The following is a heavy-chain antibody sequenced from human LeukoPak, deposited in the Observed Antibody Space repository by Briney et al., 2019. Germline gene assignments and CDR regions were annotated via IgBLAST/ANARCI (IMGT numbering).Heavy chain of an antibody. CDR3: ASRKLGNDY. V-gene: IGHV4-59*01. J-gene: IGHJ4*01. Sequence: PSETLSLTCTVSVGSISSYYWSWIRQSPGKGLEWIGYIYYTGSSSYNPSLRSRVTISADTSKNQFSLKLSSVTAADTAVYYCASRKLGNDYWGQGTLVTVSS. D-gene: IGHD7-27*01. CDR1: VGSISSYY. CDR2: IYYTGSS.